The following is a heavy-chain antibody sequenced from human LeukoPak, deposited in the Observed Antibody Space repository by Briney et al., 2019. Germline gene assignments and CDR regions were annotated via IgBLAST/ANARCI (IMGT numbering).Heavy chain of an antibody. CDR1: GGSFSGYY. J-gene: IGHJ5*02. CDR3: ARGVWAVAKMYNWFDP. D-gene: IGHD6-19*01. V-gene: IGHV4-34*01. Sequence: SETQSLTCAVYGGSFSGYYWSWIRQPPGKGLEWIEEINHSGSTNYNPSLKSRVTISVDTSKNQFSLKLSSVTAADTAVYYCARGVWAVAKMYNWFDPWGQGTLVTVSS. CDR2: INHSGST.